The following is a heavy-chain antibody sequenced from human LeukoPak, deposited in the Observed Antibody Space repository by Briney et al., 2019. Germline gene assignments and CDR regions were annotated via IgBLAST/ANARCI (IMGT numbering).Heavy chain of an antibody. CDR3: AGHDRAAGFDY. Sequence: SVKVSCKAFGGTFSSYTISWVRQAPGQGLEWMGRIIPILCIANYVQKFQGRVTITADKSTSTAYMELSSLRSEDTAVYYCAGHDRAAGFDYWGQGTLVTVSS. CDR2: IIPILCIA. CDR1: GGTFSSYT. D-gene: IGHD2-15*01. J-gene: IGHJ4*02. V-gene: IGHV1-69*02.